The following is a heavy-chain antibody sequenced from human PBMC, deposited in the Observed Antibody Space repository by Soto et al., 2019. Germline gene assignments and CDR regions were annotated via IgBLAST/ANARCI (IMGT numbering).Heavy chain of an antibody. CDR2: ISSSSSTI. Sequence: GGSLRLSGVASGLTFKTYSMNWVRQAPGKGLVWVSYISSSSSTIYYTHSVKGRFTISRDNAKNSLYLQMNSLRDEDTAVYYCAIDPVNAVNNRSLDYWGQGT. CDR1: GLTFKTYS. J-gene: IGHJ4*02. CDR3: AIDPVNAVNNRSLDY. D-gene: IGHD6-19*01. V-gene: IGHV3-48*02.